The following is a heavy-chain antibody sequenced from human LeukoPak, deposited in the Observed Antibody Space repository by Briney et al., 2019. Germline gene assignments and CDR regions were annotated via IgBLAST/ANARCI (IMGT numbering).Heavy chain of an antibody. Sequence: GASVKVSCKASGYTFTGYYMHWVRQAPGQGLEWMGWINPNSGGTNYAQKFQGRVTMTRDTSISTAYMELSRLRSDDTAVYYCARDLRWSTGYYYMDVWGKGTTVTISS. CDR2: INPNSGGT. CDR1: GYTFTGYY. D-gene: IGHD4-23*01. V-gene: IGHV1-2*02. CDR3: ARDLRWSTGYYYMDV. J-gene: IGHJ6*03.